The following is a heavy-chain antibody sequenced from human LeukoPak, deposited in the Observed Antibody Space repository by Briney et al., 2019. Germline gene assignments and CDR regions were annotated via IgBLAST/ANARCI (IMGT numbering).Heavy chain of an antibody. CDR2: IYYSGST. J-gene: IGHJ3*02. CDR3: ARGISPSFDI. D-gene: IGHD3-3*01. Sequence: PSETLSLTFTVSGGSISSYYWNWIRQPPGKGLEWIGYIYYSGSTNYNPSLKSRVTISVDTSKNQFSLKLSSVTAADTAVYYCARGISPSFDICGQGTMVTVSS. CDR1: GGSISSYY. V-gene: IGHV4-59*01.